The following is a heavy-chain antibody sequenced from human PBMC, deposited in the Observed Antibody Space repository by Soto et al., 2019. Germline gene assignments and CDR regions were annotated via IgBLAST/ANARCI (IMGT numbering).Heavy chain of an antibody. CDR3: SRVDPGETSPFDH. CDR1: GYSFTSYY. CDR2: INPFDGSR. V-gene: IGHV1-46*03. Sequence: ASVKVSCKASGYSFTSYYIHWGRQAPGQGLEWMGWINPFDGSRMFAQSFQGRVTMTRDTSTSTVYVEVSSLRSEDTAVYYCSRVDPGETSPFDHWGQGTLVTVSS. D-gene: IGHD3-10*01. J-gene: IGHJ4*02.